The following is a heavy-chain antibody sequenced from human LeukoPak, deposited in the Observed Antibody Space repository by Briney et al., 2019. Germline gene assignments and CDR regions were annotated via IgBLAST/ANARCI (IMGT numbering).Heavy chain of an antibody. V-gene: IGHV3-33*01. J-gene: IGHJ6*02. D-gene: IGHD4-17*01. CDR2: TWYDGSNK. Sequence: GGSLRLSCAASGFTFSSYGMHWVRQAPGKGLEWVAVTWYDGSNKYYADSVKGRFTISRDSSKNTLYLQMNSLRAEDTAVYYCARGAYGDRRHYYYGMDVWGQGTTVTVSS. CDR3: ARGAYGDRRHYYYGMDV. CDR1: GFTFSSYG.